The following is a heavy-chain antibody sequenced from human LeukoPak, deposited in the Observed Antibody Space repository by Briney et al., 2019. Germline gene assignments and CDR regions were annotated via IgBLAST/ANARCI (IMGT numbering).Heavy chain of an antibody. Sequence: PGGSLRLSCAASGFTVSTCAMSWVRQAPGEVLEWVSFINGDDTYYTDSVRGRFTISRDNSKNTLYLQMNSLRVEDTAVYFCASRPGPGLGPLDYWGQGTLVTVSS. CDR1: GFTVSTCA. D-gene: IGHD1-1*01. CDR3: ASRPGPGLGPLDY. V-gene: IGHV3-23*01. CDR2: INGDDT. J-gene: IGHJ4*02.